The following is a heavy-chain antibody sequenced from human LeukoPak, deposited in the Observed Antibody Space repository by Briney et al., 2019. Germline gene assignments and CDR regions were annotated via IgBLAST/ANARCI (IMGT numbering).Heavy chain of an antibody. D-gene: IGHD3-16*01. J-gene: IGHJ4*02. CDR3: TKGGHLDY. V-gene: IGHV3-7*01. CDR1: GFSFSTYW. Sequence: PGGSLRLSCVASGFSFSTYWMTWVRQAPGKGLEWVANMNGDGSEKNYLDSVKGRFTISRDNAKNSVCLQMSSLRVEDTATYYCTKGGHLDYWGQGTLVTVSS. CDR2: MNGDGSEK.